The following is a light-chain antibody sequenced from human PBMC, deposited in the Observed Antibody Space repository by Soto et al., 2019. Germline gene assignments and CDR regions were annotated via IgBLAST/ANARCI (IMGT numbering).Light chain of an antibody. V-gene: IGLV2-14*03. J-gene: IGLJ1*01. CDR3: NSYTSASTYV. CDR2: DVT. CDR1: GSDIGSYNY. Sequence: QSALTQPASVSGSPGQSITISCTGTGSDIGSYNYVSWYQHHPGKVPKFIIYDVTNRPSGVSDRFSGSKSGNTASLTISGLQAEDEAEYYCNSYTSASTYVFGTGTKLTVL.